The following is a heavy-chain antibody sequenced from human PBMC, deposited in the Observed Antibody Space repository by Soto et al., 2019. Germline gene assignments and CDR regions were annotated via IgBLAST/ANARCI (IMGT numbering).Heavy chain of an antibody. J-gene: IGHJ4*02. CDR3: ARGIGYDFWSGYHYYFDY. Sequence: QVQLVQSGAEVKKPGSSVKVSCKASGGTFSSYAISWVRQAPGQGLEWMGGIIPIFGTANYAQKFQGRVTITADESTSTAYMELSSLRSEDTAVYYCARGIGYDFWSGYHYYFDYWGQGTLVTVSS. D-gene: IGHD3-3*01. CDR2: IIPIFGTA. V-gene: IGHV1-69*01. CDR1: GGTFSSYA.